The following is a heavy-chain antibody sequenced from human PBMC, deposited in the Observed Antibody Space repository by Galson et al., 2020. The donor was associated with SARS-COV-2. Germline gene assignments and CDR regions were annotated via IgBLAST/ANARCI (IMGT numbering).Heavy chain of an antibody. CDR3: ARFDDWFDP. Sequence: SETLSLTCAVSGASISSGGYSWSWIRQPPGKGLEWIGYFYHSGSTYYNPSLKSRVTISVDRSKHQFSLRLSSVTAADTAGYYCARFDDWFDPWGQGTLVTVSS. CDR2: FYHSGST. J-gene: IGHJ5*02. V-gene: IGHV4-30-2*01. CDR1: GASISSGGYS.